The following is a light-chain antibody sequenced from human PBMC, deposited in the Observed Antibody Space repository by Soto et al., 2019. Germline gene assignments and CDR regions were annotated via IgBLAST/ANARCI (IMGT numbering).Light chain of an antibody. CDR1: HSVSSSY. V-gene: IGKV3-20*01. J-gene: IGKJ4*01. Sequence: IVLTQSPCTLSFSPGERATLSCRASHSVSSSYLAWYQQRPGQAPRLLIYGAFRRATGIPDRFSGSGSGTDFTLTISRLEPEDFAFYYCQQYVTSPRLTFGGGTKVDIK. CDR3: QQYVTSPRLT. CDR2: GAF.